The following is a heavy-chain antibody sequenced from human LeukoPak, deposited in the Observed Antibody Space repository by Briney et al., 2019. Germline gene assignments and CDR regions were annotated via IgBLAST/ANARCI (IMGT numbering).Heavy chain of an antibody. CDR1: SDSISSYH. V-gene: IGHV4-59*08. CDR2: IYYSGST. Sequence: SETLSLTCTVSSDSISSYHWSWIRQPPGKGLEWIGSIYYSGSTNYNPSLKSPVTISVDTSKNQFSLRLSSVTAADTAVYYCARHPPPLPRIYCSGGTCEFDYWGQGILVTVSS. J-gene: IGHJ4*02. CDR3: ARHPPPLPRIYCSGGTCEFDY. D-gene: IGHD2-15*01.